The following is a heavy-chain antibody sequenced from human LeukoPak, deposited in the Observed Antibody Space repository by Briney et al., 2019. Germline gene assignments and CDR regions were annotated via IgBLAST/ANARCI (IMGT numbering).Heavy chain of an antibody. Sequence: SETLSLTCTVSGDSIRSGSYYWSWIRQPAGKGLEWIGRIYTSGSTNYNPSLKSRVTMSVDTSKNQFSLKLSSVTAADTAVYYCARDGYYYGSGSSQTIDYWGQGTLVTVSS. CDR1: GDSIRSGSYY. J-gene: IGHJ4*02. V-gene: IGHV4-61*02. CDR2: IYTSGST. D-gene: IGHD3-10*01. CDR3: ARDGYYYGSGSSQTIDY.